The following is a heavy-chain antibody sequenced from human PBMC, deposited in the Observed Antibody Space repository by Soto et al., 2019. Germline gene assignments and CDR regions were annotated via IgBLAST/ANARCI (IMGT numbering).Heavy chain of an antibody. CDR3: ARIVITMVRGVIIRWFDP. D-gene: IGHD3-10*01. Sequence: QVTLKESGPVLVKPTETLTLTCTVSGFSLSNARMGVSWIRQPPGKALEWLAHIFSNDEKSYSTSLKSRLTISKDTSKSQVVLTMTNMDPVDTATYYCARIVITMVRGVIIRWFDPWGQGTLVTVSS. J-gene: IGHJ5*02. CDR2: IFSNDEK. CDR1: GFSLSNARMG. V-gene: IGHV2-26*01.